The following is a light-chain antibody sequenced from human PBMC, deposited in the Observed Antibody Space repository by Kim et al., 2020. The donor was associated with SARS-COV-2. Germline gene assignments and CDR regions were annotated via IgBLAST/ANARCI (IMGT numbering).Light chain of an antibody. Sequence: EIVLTQSPGTLSLSPGERATFSCRASQRVSSSYLAWYQQKPGQAPRLLIYGASSRAPGIPDRFSGCGSGTDFTLTISRLEPEDFAVYYCQQYGSSPITFGGGTKVDIK. CDR1: QRVSSSY. V-gene: IGKV3-20*01. J-gene: IGKJ4*01. CDR3: QQYGSSPIT. CDR2: GAS.